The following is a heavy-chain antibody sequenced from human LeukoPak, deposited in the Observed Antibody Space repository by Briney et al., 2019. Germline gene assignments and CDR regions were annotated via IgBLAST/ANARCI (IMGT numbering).Heavy chain of an antibody. D-gene: IGHD3-16*01. V-gene: IGHV3-33*01. CDR3: ARDRIRVRGKRRSGWFDP. CDR2: IWHDGSNK. CDR1: GFTFSTYG. Sequence: GGSLRLSCAATGFTFSTYGMHWVRQAPGKGLEWVALIWHDGSNKYYADSVKGRFTISRDNSKNTLYLQMNSLRAEDTAVYYCARDRIRVRGKRRSGWFDPWGQGTLVTVSS. J-gene: IGHJ5*02.